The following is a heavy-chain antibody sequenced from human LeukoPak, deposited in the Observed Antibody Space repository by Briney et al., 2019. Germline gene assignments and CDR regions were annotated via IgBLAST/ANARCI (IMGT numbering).Heavy chain of an antibody. J-gene: IGHJ6*02. Sequence: GGSLRLSCAASGFTFSKSGVHWVRQAPGKGLEWVAVLWYDGSNEHYADSVKGRFTISRDNFKNTLYLQMNSLRVEDTAVYFCVRDKTGQNYYYGMDVWGQGTTVTVSS. CDR2: LWYDGSNE. CDR3: VRDKTGQNYYYGMDV. D-gene: IGHD1-1*01. V-gene: IGHV3-33*01. CDR1: GFTFSKSG.